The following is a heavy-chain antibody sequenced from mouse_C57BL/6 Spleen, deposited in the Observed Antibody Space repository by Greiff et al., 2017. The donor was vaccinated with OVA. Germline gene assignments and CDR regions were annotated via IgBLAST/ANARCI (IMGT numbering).Heavy chain of an antibody. CDR2: IYPGDGDT. J-gene: IGHJ1*03. CDR1: GYAFSSYW. D-gene: IGHD2-4*01. V-gene: IGHV1-80*01. CDR3: ARGHYDYDVGYFDV. Sequence: QVQLQQSGAELVKPGASVKISCKASGYAFSSYWMNWVKQRPGKGLEWIGQIYPGDGDTNYNGKFKGKATLTADKSSSTAYMQLSSLTSEDSAVYLCARGHYDYDVGYFDVWGTGTTVTVSS.